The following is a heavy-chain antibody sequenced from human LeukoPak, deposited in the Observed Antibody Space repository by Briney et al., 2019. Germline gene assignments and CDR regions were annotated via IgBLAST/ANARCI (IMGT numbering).Heavy chain of an antibody. D-gene: IGHD4-17*01. CDR1: GFTFSSYS. J-gene: IGHJ6*03. V-gene: IGHV3-21*01. CDR3: PRAYDYGDYTFYYYYYMDV. CDR2: ISSSSSYI. Sequence: GGSLRLSCAASGFTFSSYSMNWVRQAPGKGLEWVSSISSSSSYIYYADSVKGRFTISRDNAKNSLYLQMNSLRAEDTAVYYCPRAYDYGDYTFYYYYYMDVWGKGTTVTVSS.